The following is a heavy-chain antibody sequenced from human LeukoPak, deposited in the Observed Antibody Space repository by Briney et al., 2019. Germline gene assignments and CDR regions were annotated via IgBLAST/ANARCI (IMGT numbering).Heavy chain of an antibody. CDR2: ISSSSSTI. V-gene: IGHV3-48*01. J-gene: IGHJ4*02. CDR3: ARVNPFDY. CDR1: GVTFSSYR. Sequence: PGGSLRLSCAASGVTFSSYRMNWVRQAPGKGLEWVSYISSSSSTIYYADSVKGRFTISRDNAKNSLYLQMNSLRAEDTAVYYCARVNPFDYWGQGTLVTVSS.